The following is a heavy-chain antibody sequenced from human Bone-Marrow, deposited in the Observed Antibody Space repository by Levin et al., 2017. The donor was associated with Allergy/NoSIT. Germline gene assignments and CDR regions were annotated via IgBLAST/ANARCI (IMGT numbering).Heavy chain of an antibody. Sequence: SETLSLTCAVSGDSINSGGYSWNWIRQPPGKGLEWIGHIYHGGSTNYNPSLKSRVSISIDTSKNHFSLNLSSVTAADTAVYYCARGGFYYENLPPILWGQGTLVTVSS. J-gene: IGHJ4*02. D-gene: IGHD3-22*01. CDR1: GDSINSGGYS. CDR3: ARGGFYYENLPPIL. V-gene: IGHV4-30-2*01. CDR2: IYHGGST.